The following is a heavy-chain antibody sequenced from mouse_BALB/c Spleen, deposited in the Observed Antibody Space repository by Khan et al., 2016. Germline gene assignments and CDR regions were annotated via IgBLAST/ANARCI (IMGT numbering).Heavy chain of an antibody. CDR2: INTYTGEP. V-gene: IGHV9-3-1*01. CDR1: GYTFTNCG. CDR3: ARPPYFSYVLDY. Sequence: QIQLVQSGPELKKPGETVKISCKASGYTFTNCGMNWVQQAPGKGLKWMGWINTYTGEPTYADDFKGRFAFSLETSANTAYLQINNLKNEDTATYYCARPPYFSYVLDYWGQGTSVTVSS. D-gene: IGHD2-10*01. J-gene: IGHJ4*01.